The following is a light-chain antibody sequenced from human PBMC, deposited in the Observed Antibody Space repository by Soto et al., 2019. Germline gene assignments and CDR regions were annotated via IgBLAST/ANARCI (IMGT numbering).Light chain of an antibody. CDR1: QSITSY. Sequence: EIVLTQFQATLSLSPGERATLACRASQSITSYLAWYQRKPGQAPRLLIYDVSNRATGTPARFSGSGSGRDFTLTISSLEPEDFAVYYCQQRSTWPLGTFGQGTKVEIK. CDR3: QQRSTWPLGT. CDR2: DVS. J-gene: IGKJ1*01. V-gene: IGKV3-11*02.